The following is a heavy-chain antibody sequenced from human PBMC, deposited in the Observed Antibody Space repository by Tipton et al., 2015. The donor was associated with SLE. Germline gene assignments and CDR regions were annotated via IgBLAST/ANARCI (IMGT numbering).Heavy chain of an antibody. V-gene: IGHV4-38-2*01. J-gene: IGHJ5*02. CDR2: MSHSGST. D-gene: IGHD4-11*01. CDR1: GYSISSGYY. CDR3: ARGTVSTRFDP. Sequence: TLSLTCAVSGYSISSGYYWGWIRQPPGKGLEWIGSMSHSGSTYYNPSLKSRVTISVDTSKNQFSLKLSSVTAADTAVYYCARGTVSTRFDPWGQGILVTVSS.